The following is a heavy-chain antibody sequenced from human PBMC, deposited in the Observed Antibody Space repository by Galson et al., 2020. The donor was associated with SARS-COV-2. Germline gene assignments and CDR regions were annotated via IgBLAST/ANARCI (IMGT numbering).Heavy chain of an antibody. CDR3: ARGQYSSSWYGPRNWFDP. CDR2: INHSGST. Sequence: SQASETLSLTCAVYGGSFSGYYWSWIRQPPGKGLEWIGEINHSGSTNYNPSLKSRVTISVDTSKNQFSLKLSSVTAADTAVYYCARGQYSSSWYGPRNWFDPWGQGTLVIVSS. CDR1: GGSFSGYY. J-gene: IGHJ5*02. V-gene: IGHV4-34*01. D-gene: IGHD6-13*01.